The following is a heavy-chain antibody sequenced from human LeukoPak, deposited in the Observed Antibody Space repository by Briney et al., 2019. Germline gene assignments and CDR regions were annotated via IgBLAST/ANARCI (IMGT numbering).Heavy chain of an antibody. CDR2: ISGGGGST. V-gene: IGHV3-23*01. D-gene: IGHD2-15*01. J-gene: IGHJ4*02. Sequence: GGSLRLSCAASGFTFSSYAMSWIRQAPGKGLEWVSAISGGGGSTFYAGSVKGRFTISRDNSKSTLCLQMNSLRAEDTAVYYCAKQLGYCSDGSCYFPYWGQGTLVTVSS. CDR1: GFTFSSYA. CDR3: AKQLGYCSDGSCYFPY.